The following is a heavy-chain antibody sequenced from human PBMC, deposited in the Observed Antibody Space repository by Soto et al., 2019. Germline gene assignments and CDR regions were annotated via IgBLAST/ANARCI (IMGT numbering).Heavy chain of an antibody. Sequence: ASVKVSCKASGYTFTSYGISCVRQAPRQGLEWMGWISAYNGNTNYAQKLQGRVTMTTDTSTSTAYMELRSLRSDDTAVYSCARRREDSGDYNAFDIWGKGTMVTVSS. J-gene: IGHJ3*02. CDR1: GYTFTSYG. D-gene: IGHD4-17*01. CDR3: ARRREDSGDYNAFDI. CDR2: ISAYNGNT. V-gene: IGHV1-18*01.